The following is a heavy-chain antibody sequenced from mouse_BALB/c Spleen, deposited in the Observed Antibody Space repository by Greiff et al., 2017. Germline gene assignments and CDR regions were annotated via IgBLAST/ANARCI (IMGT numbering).Heavy chain of an antibody. Sequence: QVHVKQSGAELVKPGASVKLSCKTSGFTFSSSYISWLKQKPGQSLEWIAWIYAGTGGTSYNQKFTGKAQLTVDTSSSTAYMQFSSLTTEDSAIYYCASSHGNYYAMDYWGQGTSVTVSS. V-gene: IGHV1-55*01. CDR2: IYAGTGGT. CDR3: ASSHGNYYAMDY. CDR1: GFTFSSSY. D-gene: IGHD2-1*01. J-gene: IGHJ4*01.